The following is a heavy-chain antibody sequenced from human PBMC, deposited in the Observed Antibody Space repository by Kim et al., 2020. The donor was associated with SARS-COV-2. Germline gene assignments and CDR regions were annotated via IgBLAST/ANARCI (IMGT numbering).Heavy chain of an antibody. J-gene: IGHJ3*02. Sequence: KGRFTISRDNAKNSLYLQMNSLRAEDTAVYYCARDLRITGRTILDAFDIWGQGTMVTVSS. CDR3: ARDLRITGRTILDAFDI. D-gene: IGHD1-20*01. V-gene: IGHV3-11*06.